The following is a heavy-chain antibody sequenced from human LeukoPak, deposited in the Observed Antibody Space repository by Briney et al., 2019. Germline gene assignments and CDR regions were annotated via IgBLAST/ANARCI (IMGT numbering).Heavy chain of an antibody. J-gene: IGHJ4*02. CDR1: GDGYSLINNG. V-gene: IGHV1-18*01. CDR2: ISGFTGYT. D-gene: IGHD6-13*01. Sequence: ASVKVSCTASGDGYSLINNGVSWLRQAPGQGLEWMGWISGFTGYTNYAQRFHDRVTMTTDSSTNTAYMELSSLRSEDTAVYYCASKGHSSSWYRIEGFDYWGQGTLVTVSS. CDR3: ASKGHSSSWYRIEGFDY.